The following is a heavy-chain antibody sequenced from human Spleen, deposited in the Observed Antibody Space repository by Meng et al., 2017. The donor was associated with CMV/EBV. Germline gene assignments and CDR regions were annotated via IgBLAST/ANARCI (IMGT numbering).Heavy chain of an antibody. CDR3: AKEGGKRGGVYYYGMDV. CDR1: GFTFSTYG. J-gene: IGHJ6*02. D-gene: IGHD3-10*01. CDR2: IRYDGYIK. Sequence: GGSLRLSCAASGFTFSTYGMHWVRQTPGKGLQWVSFIRYDGYIKYYEDSVKGRFTVSRDNSRNTLSLQMNRLRADDSAVYFCAKEGGKRGGVYYYGMDVWGQGTTVTVSS. V-gene: IGHV3-30*02.